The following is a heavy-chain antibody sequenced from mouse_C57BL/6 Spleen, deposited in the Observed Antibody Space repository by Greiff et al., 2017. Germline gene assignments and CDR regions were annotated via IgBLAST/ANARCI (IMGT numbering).Heavy chain of an antibody. Sequence: VQLQQSGPELVKPGASVKMSCKASGYTFTYYSMHWVKQSHGQSLAWIGFIHPHNGGTSYNQKFKGKATLTVNKSSSTAYMELRSLTSEESAVYDCARALLLREFDVWGTGTTVTVSS. J-gene: IGHJ1*03. CDR2: IHPHNGGT. CDR3: ARALLLREFDV. D-gene: IGHD1-1*01. V-gene: IGHV1-22*01. CDR1: GYTFTYYS.